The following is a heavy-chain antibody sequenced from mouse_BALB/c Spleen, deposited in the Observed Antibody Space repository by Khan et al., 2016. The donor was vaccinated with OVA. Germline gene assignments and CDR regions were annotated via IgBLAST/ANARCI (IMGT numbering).Heavy chain of an antibody. Sequence: QVQLKQSGPGLVAPSQSLSITCTVSGFSLSRYNLHWVRQPPGKGLEWLGMIWGGGGTDYNSTLKSRLNISKDNYKSQVLLKMNSLQTDDTAVYYSARSKYLARYWGQGTTLTVSS. CDR1: GFSLSRYN. CDR2: IWGGGGT. V-gene: IGHV2-6-4*01. CDR3: ARSKYLARY. D-gene: IGHD3-3*01. J-gene: IGHJ2*01.